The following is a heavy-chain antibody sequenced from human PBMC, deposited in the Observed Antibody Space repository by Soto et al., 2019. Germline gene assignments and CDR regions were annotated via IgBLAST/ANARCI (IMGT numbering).Heavy chain of an antibody. CDR2: INPKSGGT. CDR1: GYSFTDYH. CDR3: ARGDSTDCSNGVCSFFYNHDMDV. J-gene: IGHJ6*02. D-gene: IGHD2-8*01. Sequence: ASVEVSCKASGYSFTDYHIHWVRQAPGQGLEWLGRINPKSGGTSTAQKFQGWVTMTTDTSISTASMELTRLTSDDTAIYYCARGDSTDCSNGVCSFFYNHDMDVWGQGTTMTV. V-gene: IGHV1-2*04.